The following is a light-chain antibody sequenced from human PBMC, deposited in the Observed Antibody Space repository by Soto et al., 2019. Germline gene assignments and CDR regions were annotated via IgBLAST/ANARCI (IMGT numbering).Light chain of an antibody. Sequence: DIQMTQSPSFLSASVGDRVTITCQASQDISSYLNWYQQKPGKAPKLLIYDASNLETGVPSRFSGSGSGTDFTFTISSLQPEDIATYYCQQYDNLPLTFGGGTKVDIK. V-gene: IGKV1-33*01. CDR2: DAS. J-gene: IGKJ4*01. CDR3: QQYDNLPLT. CDR1: QDISSY.